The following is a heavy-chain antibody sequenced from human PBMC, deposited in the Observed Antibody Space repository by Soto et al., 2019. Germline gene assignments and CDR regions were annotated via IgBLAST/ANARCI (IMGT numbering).Heavy chain of an antibody. CDR1: GYNFAGYW. D-gene: IGHD3-3*01. CDR2: IYPSDSDT. J-gene: IGHJ4*02. V-gene: IGHV5-51*01. CDR3: ARGGVSTRTFDY. Sequence: GVPLKNSCKGSGYNFAGYWIAWVRQMPGKGLELMGIIYPSDSDTRYRPSFQGQVTISADKSISSAYLQWSSLRASDTAMYYCARGGVSTRTFDYWGQGTPVTVS.